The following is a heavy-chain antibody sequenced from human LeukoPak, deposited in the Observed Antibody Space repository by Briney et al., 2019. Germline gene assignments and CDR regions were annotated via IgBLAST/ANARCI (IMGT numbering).Heavy chain of an antibody. J-gene: IGHJ2*01. V-gene: IGHV3-74*01. CDR1: GFTFSSYW. CDR3: ARAGGTAGSNWYFDL. CDR2: INSDGSST. Sequence: GGSLRLSCAASGFTFSSYWMHWVRQAPGKGLVWVSRINSDGSSTSYADSVKGRFTIPRDNAKNTLYLQMNSLRAEDTAVYYCARAGGTAGSNWYFDLWGRGTLVTVSS. D-gene: IGHD6-13*01.